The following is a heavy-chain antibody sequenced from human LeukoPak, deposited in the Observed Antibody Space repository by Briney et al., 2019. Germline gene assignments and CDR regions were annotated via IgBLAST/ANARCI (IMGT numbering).Heavy chain of an antibody. CDR3: ARDLGHQHGSSGNYFDY. V-gene: IGHV3-33*01. Sequence: GGSLRLSCAASGFTFSNYGMHWVRQAPGKGLEWLAVIRYDGNNKYYVDSVKGRFTVSRDNSKNTLYLQMNSLRAEDTAVYYCARDLGHQHGSSGNYFDYWGQGTLVTVSS. CDR2: IRYDGNNK. CDR1: GFTFSNYG. J-gene: IGHJ4*02. D-gene: IGHD3-22*01.